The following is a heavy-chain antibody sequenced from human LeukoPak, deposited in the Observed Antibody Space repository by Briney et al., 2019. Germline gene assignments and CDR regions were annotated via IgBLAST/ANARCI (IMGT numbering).Heavy chain of an antibody. V-gene: IGHV5-51*01. J-gene: IGHJ4*02. Sequence: GESLKISCKCSGYSFGNYWIGWVRQMPGKVLELMRIIHPCDSDTSYSPSFHGQVTISAEKSITTAYLQWSSLKASDTAMYYCARRGEGPIGGIGYWGQGTLVTVSS. CDR3: ARRGEGPIGGIGY. CDR2: IHPCDSDT. D-gene: IGHD3-10*01. CDR1: GYSFGNYW.